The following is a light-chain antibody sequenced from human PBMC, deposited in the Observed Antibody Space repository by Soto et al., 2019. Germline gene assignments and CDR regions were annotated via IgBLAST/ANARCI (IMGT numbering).Light chain of an antibody. CDR2: DAS. J-gene: IGKJ4*01. V-gene: IGKV3-11*01. CDR3: QQRSSWPLT. CDR1: QSISGY. Sequence: EIVLTQSPASLSLSPGESATLSCRASQSISGYLVWYQQKPGQAPRLLIYDASNRATGIPARFSGSGSGTDFTLTITRLEPEDSAVYSCQQRSSWPLTFGGGTKVEI.